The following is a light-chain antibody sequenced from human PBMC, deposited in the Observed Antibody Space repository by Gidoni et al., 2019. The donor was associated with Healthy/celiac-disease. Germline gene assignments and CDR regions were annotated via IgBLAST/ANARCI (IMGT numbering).Light chain of an antibody. J-gene: IGLJ2*01. CDR2: YDS. CDR3: QVWDGSNDHVV. Sequence: SYVLTQPPPVPVAPGQTARITCGGNNIGSKSVHWYQQKPGQAPVLVVYYDSDRPSGIPERFSGSNSGSTAALTISRVEAGDEAGYYCQVWDGSNDHVVFSGGTKLTVL. V-gene: IGLV3-21*02. CDR1: NIGSKS.